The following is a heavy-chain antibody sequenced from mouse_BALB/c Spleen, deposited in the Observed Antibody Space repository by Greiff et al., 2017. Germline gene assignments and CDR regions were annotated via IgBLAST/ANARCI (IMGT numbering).Heavy chain of an antibody. Sequence: VKLMESGPSLVQPSQSLSITCTVSGFSLTSYGVHWVRQSPGKGLEWLGVIWRGGSTDYNAAFMSRLSITKDNSKSQVFFKMNSLQADDTAIYYCAKNYGSSLYAMDYWGQGTTLTVSS. CDR2: IWRGGST. CDR1: GFSLTSYG. V-gene: IGHV2-5-1*01. D-gene: IGHD1-1*01. CDR3: AKNYGSSLYAMDY. J-gene: IGHJ2*01.